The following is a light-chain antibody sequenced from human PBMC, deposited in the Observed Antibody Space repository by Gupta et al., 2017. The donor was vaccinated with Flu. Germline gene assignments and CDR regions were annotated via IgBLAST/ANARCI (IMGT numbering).Light chain of an antibody. V-gene: IGKV3-11*01. CDR3: QQRSNWPLT. CDR1: QSVSSY. J-gene: IGKJ4*01. Sequence: EIVLTQSPATLSLSPGERATLSCRASQSVSSYLAWYQQKPGQAPRLLIYDASHRATGIPARFSGRGSGTDFTLTITSLEPEYSAVYYCQQRSNWPLTFGGGTKVEIK. CDR2: DAS.